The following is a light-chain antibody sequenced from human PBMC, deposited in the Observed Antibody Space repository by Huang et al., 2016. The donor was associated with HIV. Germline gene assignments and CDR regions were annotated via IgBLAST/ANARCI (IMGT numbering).Light chain of an antibody. CDR3: QQLSAYPLS. Sequence: QLTQSPSSLSASIGDRVTIACRDSHDINTYLALYQQKPGRAPKLLIYDSSPLQTGVPSRFRGFGSWTAFSLTITSLQPDDFAVYYCQQLSAYPLSFGPGTTVD. V-gene: IGKV1-9*01. CDR2: DSS. J-gene: IGKJ3*01. CDR1: HDINTY.